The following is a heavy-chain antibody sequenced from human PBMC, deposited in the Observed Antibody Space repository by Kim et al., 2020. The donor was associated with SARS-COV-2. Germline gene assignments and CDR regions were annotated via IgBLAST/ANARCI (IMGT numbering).Heavy chain of an antibody. CDR2: IYYSGST. CDR3: ARDVWDYYGSGSSL. V-gene: IGHV4-59*01. CDR1: GGSISSYY. Sequence: SETLSLTCTVSGGSISSYYWSWIRQPPGKGLEWIGYIYYSGSTNYNPSLKSRVTISVDTSKNQFSLKLSSVTAADTAVYYCARDVWDYYGSGSSLWGQGTLVTVSS. D-gene: IGHD3-10*01. J-gene: IGHJ4*02.